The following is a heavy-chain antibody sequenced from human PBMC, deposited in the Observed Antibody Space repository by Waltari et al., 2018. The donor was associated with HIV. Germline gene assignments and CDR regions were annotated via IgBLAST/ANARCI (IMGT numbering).Heavy chain of an antibody. CDR3: AKDRDGYGDYAFDY. CDR1: GFTFSNYV. CDR2: VGRGGHGT. D-gene: IGHD4-17*01. V-gene: IGHV3-23*01. J-gene: IGHJ4*02. Sequence: EVQLLESGGGLVQPGGSLRLTCVASGFTFSNYVMNWVRQAPGMRPEWVSLVGRGGHGTYYADSVKGRFTISRDNSKNTLYLHMNGLRVEDTAIYYCAKDRDGYGDYAFDYWGQGTLVTVSS.